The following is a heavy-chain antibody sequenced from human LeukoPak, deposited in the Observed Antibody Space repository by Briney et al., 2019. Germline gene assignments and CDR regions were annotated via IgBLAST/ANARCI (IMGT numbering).Heavy chain of an antibody. J-gene: IGHJ4*02. CDR3: ARDYWNDSGIDC. CDR2: IWYDGSNK. V-gene: IGHV3-33*01. Sequence: PGRSLRLSCAASGFTFSSYGMHWVRQAPGKGLEWVAVIWYDGSNKYYADSVKGRFTISRDNSKNTLYLQMNSLRAEDTAVYYCARDYWNDSGIDCWGQGTLVTVSS. CDR1: GFTFSSYG. D-gene: IGHD1-1*01.